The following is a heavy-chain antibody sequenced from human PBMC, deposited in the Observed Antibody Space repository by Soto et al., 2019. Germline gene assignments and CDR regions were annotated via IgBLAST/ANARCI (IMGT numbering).Heavy chain of an antibody. J-gene: IGHJ4*02. Sequence: PVKVSCKASGGPFRSYAISWVRQAPGQGLEWMGGIIPIFGTANYAQKFQGRVTITADKSTSTAYMELGSLRSEDTAVYYCARSGHYYDSSGYYYGYWGQGTLVTVSS. D-gene: IGHD3-22*01. CDR2: IIPIFGTA. CDR1: GGPFRSYA. CDR3: ARSGHYYDSSGYYYGY. V-gene: IGHV1-69*06.